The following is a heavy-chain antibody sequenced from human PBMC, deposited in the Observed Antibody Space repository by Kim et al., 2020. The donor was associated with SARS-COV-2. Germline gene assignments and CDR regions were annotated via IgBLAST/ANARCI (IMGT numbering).Heavy chain of an antibody. V-gene: IGHV4-59*01. CDR2: IYYSGST. D-gene: IGHD4-17*01. CDR3: ARGLLYGDYVFYY. Sequence: SETLSLTCTVSGGSISSYYWSWIRQPPGKGLEWIGYIYYSGSTNYNPSLKSRVTISVDTSKNQFSLRLSSVTAADTAVYYCARGLLYGDYVFYYSGPGTL. J-gene: IGHJ4*02. CDR1: GGSISSYY.